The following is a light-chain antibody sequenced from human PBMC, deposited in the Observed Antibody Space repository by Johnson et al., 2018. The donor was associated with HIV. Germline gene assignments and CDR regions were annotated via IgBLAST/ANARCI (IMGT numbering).Light chain of an antibody. CDR1: SSNIGNNY. V-gene: IGLV1-51*02. J-gene: IGLJ1*01. CDR3: VTWDSSRSAGV. CDR2: ETT. Sequence: QSVLTQPPSVSAAPGQKVTISCSGSSSNIGNNYVSWYQQLPGTAPKLLIYETTKRPSGIPDRFSGSKSGKSATLSITGLQTGDEAEYYCVTWDSSRSAGVFGTGTKVTVL.